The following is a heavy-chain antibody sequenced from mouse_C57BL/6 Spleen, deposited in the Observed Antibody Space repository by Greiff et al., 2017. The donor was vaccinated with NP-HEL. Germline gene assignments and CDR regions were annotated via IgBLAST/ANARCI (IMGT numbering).Heavy chain of an antibody. Sequence: EVKLQESGPELVKPGASVKIPCKASGYTFTDYNMDWVKQSHGKSLEWIGDINPNNGGTIYNQKFKGKATLTVDKSSSTAYMELRSLTSEDTAVYYCARNQNYYGSSSRYFDVWGTGTTVTVSS. V-gene: IGHV1-18*01. CDR3: ARNQNYYGSSSRYFDV. D-gene: IGHD1-1*01. J-gene: IGHJ1*03. CDR1: GYTFTDYN. CDR2: INPNNGGT.